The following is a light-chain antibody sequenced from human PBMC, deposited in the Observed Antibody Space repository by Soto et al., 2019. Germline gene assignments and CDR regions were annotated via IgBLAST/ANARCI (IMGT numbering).Light chain of an antibody. J-gene: IGLJ1*01. V-gene: IGLV1-40*01. Sequence: QSVLTQPPSVSGAPRQRVTISCTGSSSNIGTGYDVYWYQQLPGTAPKLLIYYNSNRPSGVPDRFSGSKSGTSASLAITGLQAEDEADYYCQSYDSSLSEYVFGTGTKSPS. CDR1: SSNIGTGYD. CDR3: QSYDSSLSEYV. CDR2: YNS.